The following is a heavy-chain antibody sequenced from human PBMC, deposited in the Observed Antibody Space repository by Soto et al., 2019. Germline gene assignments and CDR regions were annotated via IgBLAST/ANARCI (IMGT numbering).Heavy chain of an antibody. CDR2: INHSGST. CDR1: GGSFSGYY. J-gene: IGHJ4*02. V-gene: IGHV4-34*01. Sequence: SETLSLTCAVYGGSFSGYYWSWIRQPPGKGLEWIGEINHSGSTNYNPSFKSRVTISVDTSKNHFSLKLSSVTAADTAVYYCARKRTYYYGSGSYYNNDRPIDYWGQGTLVTVSS. D-gene: IGHD3-10*01. CDR3: ARKRTYYYGSGSYYNNDRPIDY.